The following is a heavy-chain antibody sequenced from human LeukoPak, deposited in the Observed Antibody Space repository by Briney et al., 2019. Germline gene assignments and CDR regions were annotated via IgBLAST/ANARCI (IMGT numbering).Heavy chain of an antibody. V-gene: IGHV1-46*01. D-gene: IGHD4-17*01. CDR2: INPSGGST. CDR1: GYTFTSYY. CDR3: ARVLAATTPVDAFDI. J-gene: IGHJ3*02. Sequence: ASVKVSCKASGYTFTSYYMHWVRQAPGQGLEWMGIINPSGGSTSYAQKFQGRVTMTRNTSTSTVYMELSSLRSEDTAVYYCARVLAATTPVDAFDIWGQGTMVTVSS.